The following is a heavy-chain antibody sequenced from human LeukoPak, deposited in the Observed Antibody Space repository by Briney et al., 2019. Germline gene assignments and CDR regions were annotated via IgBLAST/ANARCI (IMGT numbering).Heavy chain of an antibody. J-gene: IGHJ5*02. Sequence: PSETLSLTCTVSGGSINNSSSDYWAWIRQPPGKGLEWIGNIYYTGSTYCTSSLKSRVSISVDKSKNQLSLNLSSVTAADTAIYYCARRYGSTWRGGSDPWGQGTLVTVSS. CDR2: IYYTGST. D-gene: IGHD6-13*01. V-gene: IGHV4-61*05. CDR3: ARRYGSTWRGGSDP. CDR1: GGSINNSSSDY.